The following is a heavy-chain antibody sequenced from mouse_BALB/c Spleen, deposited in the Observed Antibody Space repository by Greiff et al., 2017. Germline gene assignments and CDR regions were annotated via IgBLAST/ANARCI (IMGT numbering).Heavy chain of an antibody. CDR2: ISYDGSN. J-gene: IGHJ2*01. D-gene: IGHD2-3*01. V-gene: IGHV3-6*02. Sequence: EVQLQQSGPGLVKPSQSLSLTCSVTGYSITSGYYWNWIRQFPGNKLEWMGYISYDGSNNYNPSLKNRISITRDTSKNQFFLKLNSVTTEDTATYYCARRDGYYYYFDYWGQGTTLTVSS. CDR1: GYSITSGYY. CDR3: ARRDGYYYYFDY.